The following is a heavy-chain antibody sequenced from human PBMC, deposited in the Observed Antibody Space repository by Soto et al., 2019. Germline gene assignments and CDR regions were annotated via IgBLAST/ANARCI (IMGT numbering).Heavy chain of an antibody. J-gene: IGHJ4*02. CDR3: ARDFAYFDS. Sequence: SETLSLTCTVSGGSFKSGSYSWSWIRQPPGKGLEWIGYVYHTGRTSYNPSLKSRVSIPMDTSKNQFSLNLDSVTAADTAVYFCARDFAYFDSWGQGTLVTVSS. CDR1: GGSFKSGSYS. CDR2: VYHTGRT. V-gene: IGHV4-61*01. D-gene: IGHD3-3*01.